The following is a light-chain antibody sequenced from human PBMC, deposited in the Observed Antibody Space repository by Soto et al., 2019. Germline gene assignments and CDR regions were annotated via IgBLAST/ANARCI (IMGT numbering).Light chain of an antibody. CDR2: DAS. J-gene: IGKJ3*01. CDR1: QDISNY. CDR3: QQYDNLPRFT. V-gene: IGKV1-33*01. Sequence: DIQMTQSPSSLSASVGDRVTITCQASQDISNYLNWYQQKPGKAPKLLIYDASNLETGVPSRFSGSGSGTDYTFTISSLQPGDIATYYCQQYDNLPRFTFGPGTKVDIK.